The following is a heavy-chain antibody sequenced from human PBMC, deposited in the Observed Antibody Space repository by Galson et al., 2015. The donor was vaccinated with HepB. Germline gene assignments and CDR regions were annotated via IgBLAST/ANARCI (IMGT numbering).Heavy chain of an antibody. D-gene: IGHD1-1*01. CDR1: DFSFSNYA. Sequence: SLRLSCAASDFSFSNYAMTWVRQAPGRGLEYISCISNNGRNTYYADSVKGRFTISRDNSKNTVFLQVNSLRAEDTAVYYCAKEGVHNHYWGQGTLVTVSS. CDR2: ISNNGRNT. V-gene: IGHV3-23*01. J-gene: IGHJ4*02. CDR3: AKEGVHNHY.